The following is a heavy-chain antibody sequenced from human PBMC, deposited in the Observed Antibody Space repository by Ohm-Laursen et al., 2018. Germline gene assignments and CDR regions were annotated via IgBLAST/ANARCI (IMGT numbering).Heavy chain of an antibody. Sequence: GASVKVSCKASGYTFTAYYMHWVRQAPGQGLEWMGWIKPNSGGTNYAQKFQGRVTMTRDTSISTDYMEVSSLTSDDTAVYYCARGLTRSAFGIWGQGTMVTVSS. CDR1: GYTFTAYY. J-gene: IGHJ3*02. CDR3: ARGLTRSAFGI. CDR2: IKPNSGGT. D-gene: IGHD4/OR15-4a*01. V-gene: IGHV1-2*02.